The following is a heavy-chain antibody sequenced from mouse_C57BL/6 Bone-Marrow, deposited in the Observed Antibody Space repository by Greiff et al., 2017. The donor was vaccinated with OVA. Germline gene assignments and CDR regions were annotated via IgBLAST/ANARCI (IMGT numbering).Heavy chain of an antibody. CDR2: INYDGSST. D-gene: IGHD2-12*01. CDR3: AREELPWAMGY. J-gene: IGHJ4*01. V-gene: IGHV5-16*01. Sequence: EVQRVESEGGLVQPGSSMKLSCTASGFTFSDYYMAWVRQVPEKGLEWVANINYDGSSTYYLDSLKSSFIISRDNAKNILYLQMSRLTSEDTATYYCAREELPWAMGYWGQGTSVTVSS. CDR1: GFTFSDYY.